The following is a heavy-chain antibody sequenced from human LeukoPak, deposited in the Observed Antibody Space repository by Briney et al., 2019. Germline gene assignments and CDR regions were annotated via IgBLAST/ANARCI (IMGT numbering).Heavy chain of an antibody. CDR1: GGSISSGDYY. CDR3: ARGITRRRTFDI. V-gene: IGHV4-30-4*08. J-gene: IGHJ3*02. Sequence: PSQTLSLTCTVSGGSISSGDYYWSWIRQPPGKGLEWIGYIYYSGSTYYNPSLKSRVTISVDTSKNQFSLKLSSVTAADTAVYYCARGITRRRTFDIWGQGTMVTVSS. CDR2: IYYSGST. D-gene: IGHD3-10*01.